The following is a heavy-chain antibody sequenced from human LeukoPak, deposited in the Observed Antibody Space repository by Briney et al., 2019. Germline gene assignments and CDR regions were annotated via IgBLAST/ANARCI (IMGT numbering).Heavy chain of an antibody. CDR3: AKGGDYGDYGDY. J-gene: IGHJ4*02. CDR2: INAGNGNT. CDR1: EYTFTGYY. V-gene: IGHV1-3*03. D-gene: IGHD4-17*01. Sequence: ASVKVSCKTSEYTFTGYYMHWVRQAPGQGLEWMGWINAGNGNTKYSQEFQGRVTITRDTSASTAYMELSSLRSEDMAVYYCAKGGDYGDYGDYWGQGTLVTVSS.